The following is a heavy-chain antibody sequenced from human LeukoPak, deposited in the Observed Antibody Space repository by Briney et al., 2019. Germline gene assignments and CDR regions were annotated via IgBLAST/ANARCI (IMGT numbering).Heavy chain of an antibody. J-gene: IGHJ4*02. D-gene: IGHD1-26*01. CDR1: GGSISSYY. V-gene: IGHV4-59*01. CDR3: AREGYSGSAGSDFDY. Sequence: SETLSLTCTVSGGSISSYYWSWLRQPPGKGLEGIGYIYYSGSTNYNPSLKSRVTISVDTSKNQFSLKLSSVTAADTAVYYCAREGYSGSAGSDFDYWGQGTLVTVSS. CDR2: IYYSGST.